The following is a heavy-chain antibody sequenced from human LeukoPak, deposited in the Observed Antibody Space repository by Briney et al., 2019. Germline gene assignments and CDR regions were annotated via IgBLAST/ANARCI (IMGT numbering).Heavy chain of an antibody. J-gene: IGHJ4*02. V-gene: IGHV4-34*01. Sequence: SETLSLTCAVYGGSFSGYYWSWIRQPPGKGLEWIGEINHSGSTNYNPSLKSRVTISVDTSKNQFSLKLSSVTAADTAVYYCAREGYSSTFYILYWGQGTLVTVSS. CDR3: AREGYSSTFYILY. CDR2: INHSGST. D-gene: IGHD6-13*01. CDR1: GGSFSGYY.